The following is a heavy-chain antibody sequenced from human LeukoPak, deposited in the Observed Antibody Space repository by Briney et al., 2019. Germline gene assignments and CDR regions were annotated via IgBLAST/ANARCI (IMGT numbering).Heavy chain of an antibody. CDR2: IYYNGIT. J-gene: IGHJ6*02. V-gene: IGHV4-59*08. CDR3: TRHDAVPVIGHGMGV. CDR1: GGSISSYY. D-gene: IGHD3-16*02. Sequence: PSETLSLTCTVSGGSISSYYWSWIRQPPGKGLEWVGYIYYNGITNYNPSLESRVTISVDTSKNQSSLKLSSVTAADTAVYYCTRHDAVPVIGHGMGVWGQGTTVTVSS.